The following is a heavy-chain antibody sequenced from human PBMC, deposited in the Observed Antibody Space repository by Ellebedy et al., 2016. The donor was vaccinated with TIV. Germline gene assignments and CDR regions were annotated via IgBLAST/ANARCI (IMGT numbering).Heavy chain of an antibody. J-gene: IGHJ5*01. CDR1: GFTFSSYW. Sequence: GESLKISCAASGFTFSSYWMSWVRQAPGKGLEWVANIYQDGSEKHYLDRVKGRFTIYRDNAKNSLYLQMNSLTVEDTAVYYCARRGSYGEYAVQINSWFGFWGQGTLVTVSS. V-gene: IGHV3-7*01. D-gene: IGHD4-17*01. CDR3: ARRGSYGEYAVQINSWFGF. CDR2: IYQDGSEK.